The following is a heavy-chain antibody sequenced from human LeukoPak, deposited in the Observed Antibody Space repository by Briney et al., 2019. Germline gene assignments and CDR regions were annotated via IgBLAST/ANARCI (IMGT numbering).Heavy chain of an antibody. Sequence: PSETXXXXCXXXXGXXXXYXXXXXRQPPGKXLEWIAWIYSSGNTEYNPSLKSRVTISLDTSKNQFSLRLTSVTASDTAVYYCARTGEYSGSGPSWAFDIWGQGTMVTVSS. D-gene: IGHD3-10*01. CDR1: XGXXXXYX. CDR3: ARTGEYSGSGPSWAFDI. CDR2: IYSSGNT. V-gene: IGHV4-4*09. J-gene: IGHJ3*02.